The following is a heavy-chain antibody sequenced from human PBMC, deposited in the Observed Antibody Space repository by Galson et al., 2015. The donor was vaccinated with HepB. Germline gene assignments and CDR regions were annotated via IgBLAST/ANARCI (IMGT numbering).Heavy chain of an antibody. CDR3: ARARIAAYYYYYGMDV. V-gene: IGHV1-18*01. D-gene: IGHD6-25*01. Sequence: SVKVSCKASGYTFTSYGISWVRQAPGQGLEWMGWISAYNGNTNYAQKLQGRVTMTTDTSTSTAYMELRSLRSDDTAVYYCARARIAAYYYYYGMDVWGQGTTVTVSS. CDR2: ISAYNGNT. CDR1: GYTFTSYG. J-gene: IGHJ6*02.